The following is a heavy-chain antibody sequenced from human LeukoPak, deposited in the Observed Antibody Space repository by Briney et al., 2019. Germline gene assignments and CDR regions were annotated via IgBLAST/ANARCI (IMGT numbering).Heavy chain of an antibody. CDR1: GGSVSSGSYY. V-gene: IGHV4-61*01. D-gene: IGHD6-19*01. CDR2: NYYTTHT. CDR3: ARSLITVAGATAGFDF. J-gene: IGHJ4*02. Sequence: PSEALALMCSFSGGSVSSGSYYWSWIRQPPGKGLELNAYNYYTTHTNDTPSLKSRVTISVDTSKNQFSLKLTSVTAADTAVYYCARSLITVAGATAGFDFWGQGTLVTVSS.